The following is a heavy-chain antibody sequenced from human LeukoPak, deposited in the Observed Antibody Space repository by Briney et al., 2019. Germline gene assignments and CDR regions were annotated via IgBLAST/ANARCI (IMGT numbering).Heavy chain of an antibody. CDR2: ISSGGTTI. CDR3: ARDSSTIIDY. D-gene: IGHD2-2*01. J-gene: IGHJ4*02. CDR1: GFTFSSYE. V-gene: IGHV3-48*03. Sequence: PGGSLRLSCAASGFTFSSYEMNWVRQAPGKGLEWISYISSGGTTIYYADSVKGRFTISRDNAKNSLYLQMNSLRAEDTAVYYCARDSSTIIDYWGQGTLVTVSS.